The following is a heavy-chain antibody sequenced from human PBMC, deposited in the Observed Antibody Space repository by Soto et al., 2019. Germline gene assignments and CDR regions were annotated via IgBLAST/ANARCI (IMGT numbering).Heavy chain of an antibody. D-gene: IGHD3-16*01. J-gene: IGHJ4*02. V-gene: IGHV3-74*01. Sequence: EVQLVESGGGLVQPGGPWSLSWAASEFTSSTYWLNWVRQPPGRGRVWVSRIKSDGITIGYADSVRGRFTISRDNAKNTLDLQMNSLRAEDTAVYYCARVGIGAYHFDSWGQGTLVTVSS. CDR2: IKSDGITI. CDR3: ARVGIGAYHFDS. CDR1: EFTSSTYW.